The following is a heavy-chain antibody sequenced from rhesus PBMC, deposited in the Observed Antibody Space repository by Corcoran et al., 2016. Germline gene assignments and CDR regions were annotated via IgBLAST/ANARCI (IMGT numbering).Heavy chain of an antibody. J-gene: IGHJ4*01. D-gene: IGHD6-25*01. CDR3: ARQRTAAAGHDY. CDR2: FFGSIGST. V-gene: IGHV4S7*01. Sequence: QVQLQESGPGLVKPSETLSLTCAVSGGSISGGYGWSWIRQPPGKGLEWIGHFFGSIGSTSYNPSLKSRVTILRDPSKTRFSLKLSSVTAADTAVYYCARQRTAAAGHDYWGQGVLVTVSS. CDR1: GGSISGGYG.